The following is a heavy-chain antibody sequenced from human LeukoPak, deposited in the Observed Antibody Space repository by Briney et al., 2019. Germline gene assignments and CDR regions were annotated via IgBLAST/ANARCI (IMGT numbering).Heavy chain of an antibody. CDR2: ISGSGGST. J-gene: IGHJ4*02. Sequence: SGGSLRLYCAASGFTFSSYAMSWVRQAPGKGLEWVSAISGSGGSTYYADSVKGRFTISRDNSKNTLYLQMNSLRAEDTAVYYCAKEPPHYYDSSGYYDYWGQGTLVTVSS. CDR3: AKEPPHYYDSSGYYDY. CDR1: GFTFSSYA. D-gene: IGHD3-22*01. V-gene: IGHV3-23*01.